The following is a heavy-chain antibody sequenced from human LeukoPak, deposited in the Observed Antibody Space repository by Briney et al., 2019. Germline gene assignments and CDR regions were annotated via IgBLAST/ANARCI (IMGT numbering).Heavy chain of an antibody. CDR2: VYYNGSP. Sequence: SETLSLTCTVSGGSISRYHWSWVRQSPGKGLEWIGYVYYNGSPNYHPSLMSRVTMLMDTSKNRFSLRLSSVTAADTAVYYCARHGGGWSFDFWGQGTLVTVSS. J-gene: IGHJ4*02. CDR1: GGSISRYH. V-gene: IGHV4-59*08. CDR3: ARHGGGWSFDF. D-gene: IGHD6-19*01.